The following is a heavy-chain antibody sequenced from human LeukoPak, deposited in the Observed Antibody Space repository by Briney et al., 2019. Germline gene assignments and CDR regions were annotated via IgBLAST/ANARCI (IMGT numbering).Heavy chain of an antibody. D-gene: IGHD1-26*01. V-gene: IGHV4-34*01. CDR2: INHSGST. J-gene: IGHJ6*03. CDR3: ARADPSDQDQWELLDNYYYYMDV. CDR1: GGSFSGYY. Sequence: SETLSLTCAVYGGSFSGYYWSWIRQPPGKGLEWIGEINHSGSTNYNPSLKSRVTISVDTSKNQFSLKLSSVTAADTAVYYCARADPSDQDQWELLDNYYYYMDVWGKGTTVTVSS.